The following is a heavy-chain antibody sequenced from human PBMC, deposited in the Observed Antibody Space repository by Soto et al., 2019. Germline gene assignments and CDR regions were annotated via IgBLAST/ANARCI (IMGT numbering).Heavy chain of an antibody. CDR2: INISNGNT. V-gene: IGHV1-3*04. Sequence: ASVKVSCEASVYTFKSYQIYWVRHAPGQRLECMGWINISNGNTEYSQNFQGRVTMTRDTSASTAYMELRSLRSEDTAVYYCERDAELALVTTLDYWGQGTPVPVYS. J-gene: IGHJ4*02. CDR3: ERDAELALVTTLDY. D-gene: IGHD4-17*01. CDR1: VYTFKSYQ.